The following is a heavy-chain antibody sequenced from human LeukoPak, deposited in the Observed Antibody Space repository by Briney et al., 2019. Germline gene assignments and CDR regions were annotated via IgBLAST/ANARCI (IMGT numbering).Heavy chain of an antibody. CDR2: IYHSGST. Sequence: SETLSLTCAVSGGSISSGGYSWSWIRQPPGKGLEWIGYIYHSGSTYYNPSLKSRVTISVDRSKSQFSLKLSSVTAADTAVYYCARGNYGPFDPWGQGTLVTVSS. D-gene: IGHD3-16*01. J-gene: IGHJ5*02. CDR1: GGSISSGGYS. V-gene: IGHV4-30-2*01. CDR3: ARGNYGPFDP.